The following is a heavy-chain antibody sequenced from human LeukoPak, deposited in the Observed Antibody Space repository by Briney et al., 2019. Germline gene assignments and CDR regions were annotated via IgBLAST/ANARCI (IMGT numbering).Heavy chain of an antibody. CDR2: ISGYGGST. D-gene: IGHD3-22*01. J-gene: IGHJ4*02. CDR1: GFTFSSYS. V-gene: IGHV3-23*01. Sequence: PGGSLRLSCAVSGFTFSSYSMNWVRQAPGKGLEWVSISGYGGSTFYGDSVKGRFTISRDNSKNTLYLQMNSLTTEDTAVYYCVKADENSGYLVWARYFDSWGQGTLVTVSS. CDR3: VKADENSGYLVWARYFDS.